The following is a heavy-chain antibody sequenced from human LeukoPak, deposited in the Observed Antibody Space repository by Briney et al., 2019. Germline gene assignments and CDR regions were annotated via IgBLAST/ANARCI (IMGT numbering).Heavy chain of an antibody. J-gene: IGHJ6*02. CDR3: AKNGRPPVYYYYGMDV. CDR1: GFTFSSYG. V-gene: IGHV3-30*18. CDR2: ISYDGSNK. Sequence: GRSLRLSCAASGFTFSSYGMHWVRQAPGKGLEWVAVISYDGSNKYYADSVKGRFTISRDNSKNTLYLQMNSLRAEDTAVYYCAKNGRPPVYYYYGMDVWGQGTTVTVSS.